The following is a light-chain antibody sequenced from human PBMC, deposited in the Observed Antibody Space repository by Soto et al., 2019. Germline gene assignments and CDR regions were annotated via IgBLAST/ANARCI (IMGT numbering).Light chain of an antibody. CDR1: QSVGSN. J-gene: IGKJ1*01. CDR3: QQYGSSGT. CDR2: GAS. Sequence: EIVLTQSPATLSLSPGERVTLSCRARQSVGSNLAWYQQKPGQAPRLLIYGASNRATGIPDRFSGSGSGTDFTLTISRLEPEDFAVYYCQQYGSSGTFGQGTKVDIK. V-gene: IGKV3-20*01.